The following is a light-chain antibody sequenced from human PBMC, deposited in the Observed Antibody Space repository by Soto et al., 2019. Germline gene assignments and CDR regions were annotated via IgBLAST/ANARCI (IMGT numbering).Light chain of an antibody. CDR1: QSLLHSNGYNY. CDR3: MQALQPPPT. J-gene: IGKJ1*01. CDR2: LGS. V-gene: IGKV2-28*01. Sequence: DIVMPQSPLSLPVTPGEPASISCRSSQSLLHSNGYNYLDWYLQKPGQSPQLLIYLGSNRASGVPDRLSGSGSGTDFTLKISRVEAEDVGVYYCMQALQPPPTFGQGTKVEIK.